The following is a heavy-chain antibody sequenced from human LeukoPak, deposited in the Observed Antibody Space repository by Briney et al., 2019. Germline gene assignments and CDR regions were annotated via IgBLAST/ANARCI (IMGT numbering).Heavy chain of an antibody. Sequence: ASEKVSCKASGYTFTDNYIHWVRQAPGQGLEGMGWINPRSGGTSYGQKFQGRVTVTRDTSISTAYMELSSLTSDDTAVYYCGRVAYCGSGCYYYFGYWGQGTLVTVSS. CDR3: GRVAYCGSGCYYYFGY. CDR1: GYTFTDNY. J-gene: IGHJ4*02. CDR2: INPRSGGT. D-gene: IGHD2-21*02. V-gene: IGHV1-2*02.